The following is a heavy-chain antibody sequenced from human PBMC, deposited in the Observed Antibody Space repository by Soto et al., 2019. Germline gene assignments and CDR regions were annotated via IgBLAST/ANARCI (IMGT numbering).Heavy chain of an antibody. Sequence: ASVKVSCKASGHTFTSYGISWVRQAPGQGLEWMGWISAYNGNTNYAQKLQGRVTMTTDTSTSTAYMELRSLRSDDTAVYYCARGEGIAAAGLYYYYYYGMDVWGQGTTVTVSS. CDR3: ARGEGIAAAGLYYYYYYGMDV. CDR2: ISAYNGNT. V-gene: IGHV1-18*01. CDR1: GHTFTSYG. J-gene: IGHJ6*02. D-gene: IGHD6-13*01.